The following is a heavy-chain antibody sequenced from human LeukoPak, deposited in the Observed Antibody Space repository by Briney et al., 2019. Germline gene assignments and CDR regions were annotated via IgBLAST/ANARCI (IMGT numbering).Heavy chain of an antibody. CDR1: GGSISSGDYY. Sequence: SETLSLTCTVSGGSISSGDYYWSWIRQPPGKGLEWIGYIYYSGSTYYNPSLKSRATISVDTSTNQSSLKLSSVTAADTAVYYCARGDILTGYYKPPPGYWGQGTLVTVSS. J-gene: IGHJ4*02. CDR2: IYYSGST. V-gene: IGHV4-30-4*01. CDR3: ARGDILTGYYKPPPGY. D-gene: IGHD3-9*01.